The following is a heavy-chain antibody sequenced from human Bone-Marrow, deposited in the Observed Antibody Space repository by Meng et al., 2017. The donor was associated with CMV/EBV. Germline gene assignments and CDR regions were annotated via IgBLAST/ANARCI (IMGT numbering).Heavy chain of an antibody. Sequence: GESRMFSCKGSGYSSTSSWICWVRPMPGKGLEWMGIIPPGDSETRYSPSFQGQVTISADKSITTAYLQWSSLKASDTAMYYCARLAGDCSTTSCYTAYLDNWGQGTLVTVSS. J-gene: IGHJ4*02. V-gene: IGHV5-51*01. CDR1: GYSSTSSW. D-gene: IGHD2-2*01. CDR3: ARLAGDCSTTSCYTAYLDN. CDR2: IPPGDSET.